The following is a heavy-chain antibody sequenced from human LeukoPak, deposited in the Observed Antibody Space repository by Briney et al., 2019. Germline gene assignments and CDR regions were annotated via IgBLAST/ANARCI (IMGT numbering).Heavy chain of an antibody. Sequence: ASVKVSCKASGYTFTSYGISWVRQAPRQGLEWMGWISAYNGNTNYAQKLQGRVTMTTDTSTSTAYMELRSLRSDDTAVYYCAIGGDYSLDQNYYYYMDVWGKGTTVTVSS. CDR3: AIGGDYSLDQNYYYYMDV. V-gene: IGHV1-18*01. CDR2: ISAYNGNT. J-gene: IGHJ6*03. D-gene: IGHD4-17*01. CDR1: GYTFTSYG.